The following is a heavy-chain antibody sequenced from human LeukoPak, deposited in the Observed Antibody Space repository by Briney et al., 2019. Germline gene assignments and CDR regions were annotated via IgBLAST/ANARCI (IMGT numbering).Heavy chain of an antibody. J-gene: IGHJ4*02. CDR3: ARDKIVGATYFDY. CDR1: GFTFDDYA. D-gene: IGHD1-26*01. CDR2: ITWNSDNI. Sequence: PGRSLRLSCAASGFTFDDYAMHWVRQAPGKGLEWVSGITWNSDNIEYADSVKGRFTISRDNAKNSLYLQMNSLRAEDTAIYYCARDKIVGATYFDYWGQGTLVTVSS. V-gene: IGHV3-9*01.